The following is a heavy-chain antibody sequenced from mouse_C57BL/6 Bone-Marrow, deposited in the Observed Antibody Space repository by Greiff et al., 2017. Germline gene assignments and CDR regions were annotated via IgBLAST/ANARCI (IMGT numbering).Heavy chain of an antibody. J-gene: IGHJ3*01. CDR3: TRGGGSSPAWFAY. Sequence: EVKLMESGEGLVKPGGSLKLSCAASGFTFSSYAMSWVRQTPEKRLEWVAYISSGGDYIYYADTVKGRFTISRDNARNTLYLQMSSLRSEDTAMYYCTRGGGSSPAWFAYWGQGTLVTVAA. CDR1: GFTFSSYA. D-gene: IGHD1-1*01. CDR2: ISSGGDYI. V-gene: IGHV5-9-1*02.